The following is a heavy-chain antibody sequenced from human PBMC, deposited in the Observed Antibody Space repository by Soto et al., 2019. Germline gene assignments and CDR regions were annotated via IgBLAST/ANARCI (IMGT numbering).Heavy chain of an antibody. CDR3: ARVFTHYDILTGYSFDY. J-gene: IGHJ4*02. CDR1: GFTFSSYS. D-gene: IGHD3-9*01. CDR2: ISSSSSYI. V-gene: IGHV3-21*01. Sequence: GGSLRLSCAASGFTFSSYSMNWVRQAPGKGLEWVSSISSSSSYIYYADSVKGRFTISRDNAKNSLYLQMNSLRAEDTAVYYCARVFTHYDILTGYSFDYWGQGTLVTVSS.